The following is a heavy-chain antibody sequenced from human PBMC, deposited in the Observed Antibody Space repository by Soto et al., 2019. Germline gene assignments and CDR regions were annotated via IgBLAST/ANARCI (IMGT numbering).Heavy chain of an antibody. CDR1: GFTFGDYA. J-gene: IGHJ6*02. CDR2: IRSKAYGGTT. V-gene: IGHV3-49*03. D-gene: IGHD1-26*01. Sequence: QPGGSLRLSCTASGFTFGDYAMSWFRQAPGKGLEWVGFIRSKAYGGTTEYAASVKGRFTISRDDSKSIAYLQMNSLKTEDTAVYYCTRDRIGSYLYYYYGMDVWGQGTTVTVSS. CDR3: TRDRIGSYLYYYYGMDV.